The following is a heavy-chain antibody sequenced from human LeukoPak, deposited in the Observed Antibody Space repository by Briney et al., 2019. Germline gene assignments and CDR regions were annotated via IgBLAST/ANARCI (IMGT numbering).Heavy chain of an antibody. D-gene: IGHD1-7*01. Sequence: GGSLRLSCAASGFTFNSYAMSSVRQAPGKGLEWVSAISGSGSSTYYADSVKGRFTISRDNSKNTLYQQMNSLRAEDTAVYYCAKRRGLELLYYYYMDVWGRGTTVTVSS. CDR1: GFTFNSYA. CDR2: ISGSGSST. V-gene: IGHV3-23*01. CDR3: AKRRGLELLYYYYMDV. J-gene: IGHJ6*03.